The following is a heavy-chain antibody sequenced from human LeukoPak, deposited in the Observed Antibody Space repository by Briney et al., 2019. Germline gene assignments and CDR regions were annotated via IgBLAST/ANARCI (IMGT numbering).Heavy chain of an antibody. D-gene: IGHD6-25*01. CDR3: ARFAAGGSYYYYMDV. J-gene: IGHJ6*03. V-gene: IGHV3-48*01. CDR1: GFTFSXYX. Sequence: GGXXRXXCAASGFTFSXYXXNXVXQPPGKXXXXXSNIGTSSTTIYYADSVKGRFTISRDNAKNSLYLQMNSLRADDTAVYYCARFAAGGSYYYYMDVWGKGTTVTVSS. CDR2: IGTSSTTI.